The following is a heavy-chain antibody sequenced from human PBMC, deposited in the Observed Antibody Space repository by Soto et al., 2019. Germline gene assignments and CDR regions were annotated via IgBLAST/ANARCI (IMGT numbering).Heavy chain of an antibody. V-gene: IGHV3-9*01. J-gene: IGHJ3*02. D-gene: IGHD5-18*01. CDR1: EFTFDDYA. CDR3: EAIHRVYGGYSYDAFDI. CDR2: ISWNSGTI. Sequence: EVQLVESGGGLVQPGRSLRLSCAASEFTFDDYAMHWVRQAPGKGLEWVSGISWNSGTIGYADSVRGRFTISRDNAKKSLYLQMNSLRAEATDLYYCEAIHRVYGGYSYDAFDIGGQGTMVTVSS.